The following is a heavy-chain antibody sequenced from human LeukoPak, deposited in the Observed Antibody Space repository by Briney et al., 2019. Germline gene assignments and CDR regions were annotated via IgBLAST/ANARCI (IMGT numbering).Heavy chain of an antibody. V-gene: IGHV1-46*01. CDR1: GYTFTGYF. Sequence: VASVKVSCKASGYTFTGYFMHWVRQAPGQGLEWMGIINPSGGSTRYAQKFQGRVTMTRDMSTSTVYMELSSLRSEDTAVYYCARGFGINRPRGAFDIWGQGTMVTVSS. J-gene: IGHJ3*02. CDR2: INPSGGST. CDR3: ARGFGINRPRGAFDI. D-gene: IGHD1-14*01.